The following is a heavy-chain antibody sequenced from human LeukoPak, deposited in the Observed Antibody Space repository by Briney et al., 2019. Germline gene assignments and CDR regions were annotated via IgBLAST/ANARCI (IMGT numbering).Heavy chain of an antibody. V-gene: IGHV3-73*01. J-gene: IGHJ1*01. CDR1: GFTFSGSA. D-gene: IGHD4-23*01. CDR2: GRSKSNSYAT. Sequence: GGSLRLSCAASGFTFSGSAMHWVRKASRKGLEWVGRGRSKSNSYATAYASSVKGRFTISRDDSNKTAYLQMHSLQPEDTAVYYCTRSVNSQGYFQHWGQGTPVTVSS. CDR3: TRSVNSQGYFQH.